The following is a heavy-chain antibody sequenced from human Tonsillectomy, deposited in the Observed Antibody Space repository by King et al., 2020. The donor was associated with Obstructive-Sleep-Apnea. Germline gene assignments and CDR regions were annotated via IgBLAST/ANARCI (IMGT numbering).Heavy chain of an antibody. J-gene: IGHJ4*02. CDR3: ANDPDYIWGSYRYTGYFDY. CDR1: GFTFNTYG. CDR2: ISYDGSNK. Sequence: VQLVESGGGVVQPGGSLRLSCAASGFTFNTYGMHWVRQAPGKGLEWVAVISYDGSNKYYADSGKGRFTISRDNSKNTLYLQMNSLRAEDTAVYYCANDPDYIWGSYRYTGYFDYWGQGTLVTVSS. V-gene: IGHV3-30*18. D-gene: IGHD3-16*02.